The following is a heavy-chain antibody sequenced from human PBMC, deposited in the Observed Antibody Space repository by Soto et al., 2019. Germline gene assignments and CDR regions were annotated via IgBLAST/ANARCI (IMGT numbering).Heavy chain of an antibody. D-gene: IGHD1-26*01. Sequence: QVQLVESGGGVVQPGRSLRLSCVGSGFTFSSYGMHWVRQAPGKGLEWLAVISFDGNYKYHADSVKGRFTISRDNSKNTLCLEMSSLRPEDTAVYYCVKDKLHSGSDYNWYFELWGRGTLVTVAS. CDR1: GFTFSSYG. CDR2: ISFDGNYK. V-gene: IGHV3-30*18. CDR3: VKDKLHSGSDYNWYFEL. J-gene: IGHJ2*01.